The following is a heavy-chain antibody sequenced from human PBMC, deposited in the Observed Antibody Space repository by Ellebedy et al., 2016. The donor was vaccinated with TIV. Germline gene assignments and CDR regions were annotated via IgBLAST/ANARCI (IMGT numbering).Heavy chain of an antibody. CDR3: TKHRPSASMDV. J-gene: IGHJ6*02. Sequence: PGGSLRLSCAASGFTFSTNAMGWVRQSPERGLEWISAISADGTRSYYADSVKGRFFISRDDSNNILYLQMNSLRAEDTAVYYSTKHRPSASMDVWGQGTTVTVSS. V-gene: IGHV3-23*01. CDR1: GFTFSTNA. CDR2: ISADGTRS.